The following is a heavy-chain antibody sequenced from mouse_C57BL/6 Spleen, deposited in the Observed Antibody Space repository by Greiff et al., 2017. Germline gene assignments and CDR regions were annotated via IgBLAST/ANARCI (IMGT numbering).Heavy chain of an antibody. CDR3: ARRGGTLETYFDY. V-gene: IGHV14-2*01. CDR1: GFNIKDYY. Sequence: EVQLQQSGAELVKPGASVKLSCTASGFNIKDYYMHWVKQRTEQGLEWIGRIDPEDGETKYAPKFPGKATITADPSSHPAYLQLSSLTSEDTAVYYCARRGGTLETYFDYWGQGTTLTVSS. D-gene: IGHD5-1*01. J-gene: IGHJ2*01. CDR2: IDPEDGET.